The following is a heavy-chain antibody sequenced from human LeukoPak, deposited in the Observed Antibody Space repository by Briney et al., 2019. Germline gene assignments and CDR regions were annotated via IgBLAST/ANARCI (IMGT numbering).Heavy chain of an antibody. CDR3: AKLLGYCSDGSCYFPY. J-gene: IGHJ4*02. V-gene: IGHV3-23*01. Sequence: GGSLRLSCAASGFTFSSSAMSWVRQAPGKGLEWVSAISNNGGYTYYADSVQGRFTISRDNSKSTLCLQMNSLRAEDTAVYYCAKLLGYCSDGSCYFPYWGQGTLVTVSS. D-gene: IGHD2-15*01. CDR1: GFTFSSSA. CDR2: ISNNGGYT.